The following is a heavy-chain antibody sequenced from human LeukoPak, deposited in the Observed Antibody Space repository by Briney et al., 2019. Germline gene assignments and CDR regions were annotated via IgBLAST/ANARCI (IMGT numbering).Heavy chain of an antibody. D-gene: IGHD6-13*01. V-gene: IGHV3-23*01. J-gene: IGHJ4*02. CDR1: GFTFGSSA. CDR3: AKGSLGSWYYFDY. Sequence: GGSLRLSCAASGFTFGSSAMSWGRQAPGKGPEWVSTFSRSGPDTYYADSVKGRFTIFRDNSKNTLYLQMNSLRAEDTVVYYCAKGSLGSWYYFDYWGQGTLVTVSS. CDR2: FSRSGPDT.